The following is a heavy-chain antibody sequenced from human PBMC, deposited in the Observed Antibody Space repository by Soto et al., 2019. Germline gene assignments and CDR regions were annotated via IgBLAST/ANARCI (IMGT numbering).Heavy chain of an antibody. V-gene: IGHV1-46*03. D-gene: IGHD6-19*01. J-gene: IGHJ4*02. CDR2: INPSGGST. Sequence: QVQLVQSGAEVKKPGASVKVSCKASGYTFTSYYMHWVRQAPGQGLEWMGIINPSGGSTSYAQKFQGRVIMTRDTATSTVYLDLSSLRSEDTAVYYCARDFRGNIAVAGEQIDYWGQGTLVTVSS. CDR1: GYTFTSYY. CDR3: ARDFRGNIAVAGEQIDY.